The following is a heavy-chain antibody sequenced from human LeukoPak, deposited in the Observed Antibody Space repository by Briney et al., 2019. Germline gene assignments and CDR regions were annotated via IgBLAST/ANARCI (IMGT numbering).Heavy chain of an antibody. V-gene: IGHV3-23*01. CDR1: EFTFSSYA. J-gene: IGHJ4*02. CDR2: ISGSGAST. CDR3: AKDKAAVTAKGPFDY. Sequence: GGSLRLSRAASEFTFSSYAMTWVRQAPGKGLEWVSSISGSGASTYYADSVKGRFTISRDNSKNTLYLQFNSLRAEDTAVYYCAKDKAAVTAKGPFDYWGQGTLLTVSS. D-gene: IGHD4-23*01.